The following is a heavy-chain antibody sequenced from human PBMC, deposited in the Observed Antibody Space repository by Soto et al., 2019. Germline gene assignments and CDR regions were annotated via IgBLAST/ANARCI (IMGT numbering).Heavy chain of an antibody. CDR3: AKDLQSYGDYDYYCYGMDV. CDR1: GFTFSTYG. V-gene: IGHV3-30*18. D-gene: IGHD4-17*01. CDR2: ISYDGTNK. Sequence: QVQLVDSGGGEVQPGRSLTISCAASGFTFSTYGMHWVRQTPGKGLEWVAVISYDGTNKFYSDSVKGRFTISRDNFKNTLTLQMNSLTADDTAVYSCAKDLQSYGDYDYYCYGMDVWGLVTRVTVSS. J-gene: IGHJ6*02.